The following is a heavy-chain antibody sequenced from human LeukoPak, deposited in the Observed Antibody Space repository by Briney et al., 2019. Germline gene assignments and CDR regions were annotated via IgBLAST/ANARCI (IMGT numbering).Heavy chain of an antibody. D-gene: IGHD3-3*01. V-gene: IGHV3-15*01. Sequence: PGGSLRLSCAASGFTFRNAWMSWVRQAPGKGLEWVGRIKSKTDGGTTDYAAPVKGRFTISRDDSKNTLYLQMNSLKTEDTAVYYCSINPGDARSGYYSTIRFDPWGQGTLVTVSS. CDR1: GFTFRNAW. CDR3: SINPGDARSGYYSTIRFDP. J-gene: IGHJ5*02. CDR2: IKSKTDGGTT.